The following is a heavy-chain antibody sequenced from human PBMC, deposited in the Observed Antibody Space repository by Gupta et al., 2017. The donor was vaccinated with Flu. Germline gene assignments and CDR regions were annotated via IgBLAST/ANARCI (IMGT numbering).Heavy chain of an antibody. V-gene: IGHV3-33*01. CDR3: ARGPEITIFGVVRIVGAVDI. Sequence: QVQLVESGGGVVQPGRSLRLSCAASGFTFSRYGMHGVRQAPGKGLEWVAVIWYDGSNKYYADSVKGRFTISRDNSKNTLYLQMNSLRAEDTAVYYCARGPEITIFGVVRIVGAVDIWGQGTMVTVSS. D-gene: IGHD3-3*01. CDR2: IWYDGSNK. CDR1: GFTFSRYG. J-gene: IGHJ3*02.